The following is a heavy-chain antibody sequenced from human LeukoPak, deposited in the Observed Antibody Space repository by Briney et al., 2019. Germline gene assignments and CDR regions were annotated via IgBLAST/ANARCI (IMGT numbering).Heavy chain of an antibody. CDR2: GYYSGLT. V-gene: IGHV4-39*07. CDR1: GGSISGTYY. J-gene: IGHJ4*02. D-gene: IGHD5-18*01. CDR3: ARLRVRGYGYGPWEGPTWLDY. Sequence: SETLSLTCTVSGGSISGTYYWGWIRQPPGKGLEWIGTGYYSGLTYYNPSLKSRVTISVDTSKNQFSLNLSSVTAADTAVYYCARLRVRGYGYGPWEGPTWLDYWGQGTLVTVSS.